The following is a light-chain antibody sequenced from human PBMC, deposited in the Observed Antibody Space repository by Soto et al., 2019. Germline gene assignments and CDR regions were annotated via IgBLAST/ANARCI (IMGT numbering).Light chain of an antibody. CDR1: SSNIGSNY. Sequence: QAVVTQPPSASGTPGQRVTISCSGSSSNIGSNYVYWYQQLPGTAPKLLIYRNNQRPSGVPDRFSGSKSGTSASLAISGLRSEDEADYYCAASDDSMSGPEVFGGGTKLTVL. V-gene: IGLV1-47*01. CDR2: RNN. CDR3: AASDDSMSGPEV. J-gene: IGLJ2*01.